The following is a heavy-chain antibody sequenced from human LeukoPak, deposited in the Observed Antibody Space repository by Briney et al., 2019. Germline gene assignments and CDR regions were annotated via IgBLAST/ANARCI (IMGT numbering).Heavy chain of an antibody. CDR2: IKQDGSEK. CDR3: AREVVASYPDAFDI. V-gene: IGHV3-7*01. J-gene: IGHJ3*02. D-gene: IGHD3-22*01. Sequence: GGSLRLSCAASGSTFSSYWMSWVRQAPGKELEWVANIKQDGSEKYYVDSVKGRFTFSRDNAKNSLYLQMNSLRAEDTAVYYCAREVVASYPDAFDIWGQGTMVTVSS. CDR1: GSTFSSYW.